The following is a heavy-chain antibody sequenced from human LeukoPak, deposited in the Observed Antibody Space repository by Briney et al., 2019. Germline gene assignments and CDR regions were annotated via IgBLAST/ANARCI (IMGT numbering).Heavy chain of an antibody. Sequence: PGRSLRLSCAASGFTFDDYAMHWVRQAPGKGLEWVSGISWNSGSIGYADSVKGRFTISRDNAKNSLYLQMNSLRAEDTALYYCAKDSHIGLGECHFDIWGQGTMVAVSS. CDR2: ISWNSGSI. CDR3: AKDSHIGLGECHFDI. J-gene: IGHJ3*02. V-gene: IGHV3-9*01. CDR1: GFTFDDYA. D-gene: IGHD3-10*01.